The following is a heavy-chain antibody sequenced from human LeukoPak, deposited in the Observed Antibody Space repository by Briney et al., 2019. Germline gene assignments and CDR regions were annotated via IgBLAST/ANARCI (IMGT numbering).Heavy chain of an antibody. V-gene: IGHV4-39*01. CDR2: IYYGENT. J-gene: IGHJ4*02. CDR3: ARRDDSSGYHKIFDY. D-gene: IGHD3-22*01. Sequence: SETLSLTCSVSGGSISSGDYYWGWIRQPPGKGLEWIGNIYYGENTYYNPSLKSRVTISIDTSKNQFYLKLSSLAAADTAVYYCARRDDSSGYHKIFDYWGPGTLVTVSS. CDR1: GGSISSGDYY.